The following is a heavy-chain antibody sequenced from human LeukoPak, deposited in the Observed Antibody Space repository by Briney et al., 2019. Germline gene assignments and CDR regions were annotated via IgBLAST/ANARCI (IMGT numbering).Heavy chain of an antibody. CDR1: GYTFTGHY. J-gene: IGHJ4*02. Sequence: GASVKVSCKASGYTFTGHYIHWVRQAPGQGLEWMGWINPNGGDTDYVQKFQGRVTMTRDTSISTAYMELSSLTSDDTAVYYCARVEGLSSSPRTLRYWGQGTPVSVSS. CDR3: ARVEGLSSSPRTLRY. CDR2: INPNGGDT. V-gene: IGHV1-2*02. D-gene: IGHD2-15*01.